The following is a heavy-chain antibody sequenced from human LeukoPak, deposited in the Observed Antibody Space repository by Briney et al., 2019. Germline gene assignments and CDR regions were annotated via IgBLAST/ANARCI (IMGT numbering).Heavy chain of an antibody. CDR2: ISSSSRYI. V-gene: IGHV3-21*01. CDR1: GFTFSSYS. CDR3: AREEWQQLVYRVFDY. D-gene: IGHD6-13*01. Sequence: GGSLRLSCAASGFTFSSYSMNWVRQAPGKGLEWVSSISSSSRYIYYADSVKGRFTISRDNAKNSLYLQMNSLRAEDTAVYYCAREEWQQLVYRVFDYGGQGTLVTVSS. J-gene: IGHJ4*02.